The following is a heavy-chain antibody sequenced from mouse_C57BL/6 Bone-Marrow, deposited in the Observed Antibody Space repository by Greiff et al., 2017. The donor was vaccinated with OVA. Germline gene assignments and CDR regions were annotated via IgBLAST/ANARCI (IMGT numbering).Heavy chain of an antibody. D-gene: IGHD1-1*01. V-gene: IGHV1-64*01. CDR1: GYTLTSYW. Sequence: LQESGAELVKPGASVKLSCKASGYTLTSYWMHWVKQRPGQGLEWIGMIHPNSGSTNYNEKFKSKATLTVDKSSSTAYMQLSSLTSEDSAVYYCARGGSTVVATDYWGQGTTLTVSS. CDR3: ARGGSTVVATDY. CDR2: IHPNSGST. J-gene: IGHJ2*01.